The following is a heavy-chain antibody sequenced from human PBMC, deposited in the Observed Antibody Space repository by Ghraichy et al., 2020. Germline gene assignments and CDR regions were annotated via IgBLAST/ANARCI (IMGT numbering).Heavy chain of an antibody. J-gene: IGHJ6*02. CDR2: IFHSGTA. Sequence: SETLSLTCLVSGGSISPYYWSWIRQSPGKGLEWSGYIFHSGTANYNPSLRSRVTISVDTSQNQFSLRLSSVTAADPALYYCARHIDHGGNSLYYGMDVWGQGTTVTVAS. D-gene: IGHD4-23*01. V-gene: IGHV4-59*08. CDR3: ARHIDHGGNSLYYGMDV. CDR1: GGSISPYY.